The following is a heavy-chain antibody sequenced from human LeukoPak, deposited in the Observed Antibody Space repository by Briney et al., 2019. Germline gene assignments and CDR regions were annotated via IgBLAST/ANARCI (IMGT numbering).Heavy chain of an antibody. CDR3: ARKNSSGWYVDY. V-gene: IGHV3-21*01. CDR1: GFTFSSYS. J-gene: IGHJ4*02. Sequence: GGSLRLSCAASGFTFSSYSMNWVRQAPGKGLEWVSSISSSSSYIYYADSVKGRFTISRDNAKNSLHLQMNSLRAEDTAVYYCARKNSSGWYVDYWGQGTLVTVSS. CDR2: ISSSSSYI. D-gene: IGHD6-19*01.